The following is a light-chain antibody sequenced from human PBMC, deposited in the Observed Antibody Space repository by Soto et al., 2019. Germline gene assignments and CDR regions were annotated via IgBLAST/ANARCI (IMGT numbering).Light chain of an antibody. V-gene: IGKV1-5*01. Sequence: DIQMTQSPSTLSASIGDRVTVTCRASQNVSRWLAWYQHKPGKVPNLLIYAVSTLESGVPSRFSGSGSETEFTLTISSLQPDDFATYYCQHYKSYPWTFGQGTKVEIK. CDR2: AVS. CDR3: QHYKSYPWT. J-gene: IGKJ1*01. CDR1: QNVSRW.